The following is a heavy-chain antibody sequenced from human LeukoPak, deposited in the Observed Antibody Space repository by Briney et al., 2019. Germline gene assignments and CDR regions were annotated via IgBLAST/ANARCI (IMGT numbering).Heavy chain of an antibody. CDR1: GLTVSSNY. J-gene: IGHJ4*02. CDR3: AKDSGYYSFDY. CDR2: IYSGGDT. D-gene: IGHD3-3*01. V-gene: IGHV3-53*01. Sequence: PGGSLRLSCAASGLTVSSNYMSWVRQAPGKGLEWVSVIYSGGDTYYADSVKGRFTISRDTSKNTVYLQMNSLRAEDTALYYCAKDSGYYSFDYWGQGTLVTVSS.